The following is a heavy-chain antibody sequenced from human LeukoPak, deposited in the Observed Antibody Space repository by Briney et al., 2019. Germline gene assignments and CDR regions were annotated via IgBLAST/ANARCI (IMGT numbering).Heavy chain of an antibody. CDR3: ARDLGLYCGAGSCYFGNWFDP. V-gene: IGHV4-59*12. J-gene: IGHJ5*02. CDR1: GGSISSYY. Sequence: SETLSLTCTVSGGSISSYYWSWIRQPPGKGLEWIGYIYYSGSTNYNPSLKSRVTISVDKSKNQFSLKLSSVTAADTAVYYCARDLGLYCGAGSCYFGNWFDPWGQGTLVTVSS. CDR2: IYYSGST. D-gene: IGHD2-15*01.